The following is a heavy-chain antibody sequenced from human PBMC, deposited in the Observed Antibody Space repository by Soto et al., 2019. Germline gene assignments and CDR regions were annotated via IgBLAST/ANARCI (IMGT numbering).Heavy chain of an antibody. D-gene: IGHD3-16*01. V-gene: IGHV3-23*01. Sequence: GGSLRLSCAASGFTFSSYAMSWVRQAPGKWLEGVSAISGSVGSTYYADSVKGRFTISRYNSKNTLYLQMNSLRAEDTAVYYCAKDWGSSSRHFVYWCQGTLVKFSS. CDR3: AKDWGSSSRHFVY. CDR2: ISGSVGST. CDR1: GFTFSSYA. J-gene: IGHJ4*02.